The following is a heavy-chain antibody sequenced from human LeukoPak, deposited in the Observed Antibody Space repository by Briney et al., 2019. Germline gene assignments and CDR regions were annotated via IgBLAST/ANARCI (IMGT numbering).Heavy chain of an antibody. D-gene: IGHD2-15*01. V-gene: IGHV1-18*01. J-gene: IGHJ3*01. CDR3: ARDEPWWGAFDV. CDR1: GYRLSRFA. Sequence: ASLRVSCEASGYRLSRFAIFWGRHAPGQGLECLGWVAANNDHTHYALNVQGRVTMTTDTSTCTAYIELKNLRYGHTAVYFCARDEPWWGAFDVLGQGTVVTVSS. CDR2: VAANNDHT.